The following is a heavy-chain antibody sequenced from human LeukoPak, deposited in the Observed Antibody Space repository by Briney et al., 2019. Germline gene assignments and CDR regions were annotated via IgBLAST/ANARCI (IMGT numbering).Heavy chain of an antibody. D-gene: IGHD1-26*01. CDR2: IYSGGST. CDR1: GFTVSRNY. CDR3: ARAGGSYYVDYFDY. Sequence: GGSLRLSCAASGFTVSRNYMSWVRQAPGKGLEWVSVIYSGGSTYYADSVKGRFTISRDNSKNTLYLQMNSLRAEDTAVYYCARAGGSYYVDYFDYWGQGTLVTVSS. J-gene: IGHJ4*02. V-gene: IGHV3-66*01.